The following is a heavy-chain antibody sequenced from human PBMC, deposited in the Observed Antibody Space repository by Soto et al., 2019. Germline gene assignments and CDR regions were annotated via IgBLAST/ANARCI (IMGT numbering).Heavy chain of an antibody. J-gene: IGHJ3*02. Sequence: ASVKVSCKASGYTFTSYDISWVRQAPGQGLEWMGWISAYSGNTNYAQKLQGRVTMTTDTSTSTAYMELRSLRSDDTAVYYCARVSAITIFGVVIISAFDIWGQGTMVTVSS. V-gene: IGHV1-18*01. CDR2: ISAYSGNT. D-gene: IGHD3-3*01. CDR3: ARVSAITIFGVVIISAFDI. CDR1: GYTFTSYD.